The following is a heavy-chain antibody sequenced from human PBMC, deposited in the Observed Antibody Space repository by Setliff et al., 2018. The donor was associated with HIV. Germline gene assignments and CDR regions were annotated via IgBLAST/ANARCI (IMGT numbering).Heavy chain of an antibody. CDR3: ARSPSYRSSWEYYFDY. Sequence: PSETLRLSCEASGFTFGNYAMSWLRQTPGKGLEWIGYIYTSRGTNYNHSLRSRVIISVDTSNQFSLKLSSVTAADAAVYYCARSPSYRSSWEYYFDYWGQGILVTVSS. V-gene: IGHV4-4*09. D-gene: IGHD6-13*01. J-gene: IGHJ4*02. CDR1: GFTFGNYA. CDR2: IYTSRGT.